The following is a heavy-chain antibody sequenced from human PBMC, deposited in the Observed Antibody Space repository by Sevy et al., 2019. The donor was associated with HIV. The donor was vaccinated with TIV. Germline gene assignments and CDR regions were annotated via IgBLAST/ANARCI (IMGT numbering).Heavy chain of an antibody. CDR2: IWSDGAYQ. CDR3: ARGGYYYDNAAYYALDS. D-gene: IGHD3-22*01. CDR1: GFTFSNYA. V-gene: IGHV3-33*01. J-gene: IGHJ4*02. Sequence: GSLRLSCAATGFTFSNYAMHWVRQAPGKGMEWVAIIWSDGAYQYHGGSVQGRFTISRDNSKNTLYLQMNNVRVEDTAVYYCARGGYYYDNAAYYALDSWGQGTLVTVSS.